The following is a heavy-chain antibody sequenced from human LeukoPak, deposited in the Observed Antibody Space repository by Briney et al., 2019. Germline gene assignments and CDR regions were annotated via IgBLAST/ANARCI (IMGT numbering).Heavy chain of an antibody. CDR3: ARGGGDYGDYYFDY. CDR2: IHYSGST. D-gene: IGHD4-17*01. J-gene: IGHJ4*02. V-gene: IGHV4-31*03. Sequence: SETLSLTCTVSRGSISSAGYYWSWIRQHPGTGLEWIGYIHYSGSTYYNPSLKSRVTILVDVSKNQFSLKLSSVTAADTAVYYCARGGGDYGDYYFDYWGQGTLVTVSS. CDR1: RGSISSAGYY.